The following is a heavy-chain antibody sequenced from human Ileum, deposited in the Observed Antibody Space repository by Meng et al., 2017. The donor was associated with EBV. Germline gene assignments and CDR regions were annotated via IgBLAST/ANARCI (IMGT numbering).Heavy chain of an antibody. D-gene: IGHD6-13*01. Sequence: QLQLQESGPGLVKPSETLPLSCHGSGGPINSSSYYWGWIRQPPGKGLEWIGSIYYSGRTYYNPSLKSRVTISVDTSKNQFSLKLSSVTAADTAVYYCARPIAAAGWFDPWGQGTLVTVSS. J-gene: IGHJ5*02. CDR3: ARPIAAAGWFDP. CDR2: IYYSGRT. CDR1: GGPINSSSYY. V-gene: IGHV4-39*01.